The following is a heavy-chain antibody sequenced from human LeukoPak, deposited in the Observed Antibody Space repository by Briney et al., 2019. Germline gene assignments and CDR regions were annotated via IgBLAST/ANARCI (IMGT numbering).Heavy chain of an antibody. J-gene: IGHJ3*02. CDR3: ARDYYDSSGYYFDAFDI. CDR2: IYSGGST. D-gene: IGHD3-22*01. V-gene: IGHV3-53*01. CDR1: GFTVSSNY. Sequence: GGSLRLSCAASGFTVSSNYMSWVRQAPGKGLEWVSVIYSGGSTYYADSVKDRFTISRDSSKNTLYLQMNSLRAEDTAVYYCARDYYDSSGYYFDAFDIWGQGTMVTVSS.